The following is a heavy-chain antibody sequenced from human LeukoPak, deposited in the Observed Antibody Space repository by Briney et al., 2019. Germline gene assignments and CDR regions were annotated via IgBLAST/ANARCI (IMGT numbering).Heavy chain of an antibody. Sequence: PGGSLRLSCTVSGFTFSDYYMTWVRQAPGKGLEWLSYISGNSGDINHLDSVRGRFTISRDNAKNSLYLQMNSLRAEDTAVYYCAKDSPRELVYGYWGQGTLVTVSS. CDR1: GFTFSDYY. D-gene: IGHD2-8*01. J-gene: IGHJ4*02. CDR2: ISGNSGDI. CDR3: AKDSPRELVYGY. V-gene: IGHV3-11*05.